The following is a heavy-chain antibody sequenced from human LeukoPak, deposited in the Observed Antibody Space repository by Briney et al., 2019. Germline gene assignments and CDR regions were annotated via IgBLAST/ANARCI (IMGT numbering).Heavy chain of an antibody. CDR1: GYTFTSYG. J-gene: IGHJ6*02. D-gene: IGHD5-18*01. Sequence: ASVKVSCKASGYTFTSYGISWVRQAPGQGLEWMGWISADNGNTNYAQKFQGRVTMTTDTSTSSAYMELRSLRSDDTAVYYCARVDTAMIYYYGMDVWGQGTTVTVSS. V-gene: IGHV1-18*01. CDR3: ARVDTAMIYYYGMDV. CDR2: ISADNGNT.